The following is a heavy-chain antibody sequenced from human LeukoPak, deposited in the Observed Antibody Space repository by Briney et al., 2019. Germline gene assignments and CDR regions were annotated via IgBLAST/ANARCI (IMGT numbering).Heavy chain of an antibody. J-gene: IGHJ4*02. CDR2: IRYDGSNK. D-gene: IGHD3-22*01. V-gene: IGHV3-30*02. Sequence: GGSLRLSCAASGFTFSSYGMHWVRQAPGKGLEWVAFIRYDGSNKYYADSVKGRFTISRDNSKNTLYLQMNSLRAEDTAVYYCAKDLYYYDSSGYSPLDYWGQGTLVTVSS. CDR3: AKDLYYYDSSGYSPLDY. CDR1: GFTFSSYG.